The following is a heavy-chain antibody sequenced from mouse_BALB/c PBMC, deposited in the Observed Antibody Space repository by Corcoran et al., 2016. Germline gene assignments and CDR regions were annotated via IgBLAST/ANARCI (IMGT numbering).Heavy chain of an antibody. Sequence: QIQLVQSGPELKKPGETVKISCKASGYTFTNYGMNWVKQAPGKGLKWMGWINTYTGEPTYADDFKGRFAFSLETSASTAYLQINNLKNEDTATYFCARKAKLGEGPYFDYWGQGTTLTVSS. J-gene: IGHJ2*01. CDR3: ARKAKLGEGPYFDY. V-gene: IGHV9-3-1*01. CDR1: GYTFTNYG. D-gene: IGHD4-1*01. CDR2: INTYTGEP.